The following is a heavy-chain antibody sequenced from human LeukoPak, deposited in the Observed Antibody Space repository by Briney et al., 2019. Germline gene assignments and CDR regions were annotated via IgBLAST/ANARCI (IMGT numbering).Heavy chain of an antibody. Sequence: ASVKVSCKASGYTFTSYGISWVRQAPGQGPEWMGWISAYNGNTNYAQKLQGRVTTTTDTSTSTAYMELRSLGSDDTAVYYCARDWGTSAPVGWFDPWGQGTLVTVSS. CDR1: GYTFTSYG. CDR3: ARDWGTSAPVGWFDP. J-gene: IGHJ5*02. V-gene: IGHV1-18*01. D-gene: IGHD1-1*01. CDR2: ISAYNGNT.